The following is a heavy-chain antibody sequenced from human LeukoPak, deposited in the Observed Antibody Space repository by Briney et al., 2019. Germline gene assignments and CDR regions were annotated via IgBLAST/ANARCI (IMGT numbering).Heavy chain of an antibody. V-gene: IGHV3-23*01. D-gene: IGHD3-22*01. CDR3: AKDQNYESSGYYGGFDY. J-gene: IGHJ4*02. CDR1: GLSLSSHV. Sequence: GGSLSLSCAASGLSLSSHVMHWVRQAPGEGLEWVSGISGSGGDTYYADSVKGRFTISRDNSKNTLNLQMNSLRAEDTALYYCAKDQNYESSGYYGGFDYWGQGTLVTVSS. CDR2: ISGSGGDT.